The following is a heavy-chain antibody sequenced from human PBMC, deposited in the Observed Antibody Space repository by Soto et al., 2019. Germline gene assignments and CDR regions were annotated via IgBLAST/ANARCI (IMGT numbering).Heavy chain of an antibody. CDR1: GGTFSSYA. CDR2: IIPIFGTA. D-gene: IGHD4-17*01. Sequence: QVQLVQSGAEVKKPGSSVKVSCKASGGTFSSYAISWVRQAPGQGLEWMGGIIPIFGTANYAQKFQGRVTITADESTSTAYMELSSLRSEDTAVYYCARDSTGRDGDYRRYYEGYYYYYGMDVWGQGTTVTVSS. CDR3: ARDSTGRDGDYRRYYEGYYYYYGMDV. V-gene: IGHV1-69*12. J-gene: IGHJ6*02.